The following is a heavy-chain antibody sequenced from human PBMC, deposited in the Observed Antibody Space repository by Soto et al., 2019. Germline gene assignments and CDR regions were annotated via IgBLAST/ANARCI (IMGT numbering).Heavy chain of an antibody. D-gene: IGHD6-6*01. V-gene: IGHV1-18*01. CDR2: IGAYNGDT. J-gene: IGHJ6*03. Sequence: QVQLLQSGAEVRKPGASVKVSCKASGYTFTNYGITWVRQAPGQGLEWMGGIGAYNGDTHYTQRLQGRVTMTTDTATSTAYMELRGLRSDDTAIYYCARVRQLVSYFYYYMDVWGNGTTVTVSS. CDR1: GYTFTNYG. CDR3: ARVRQLVSYFYYYMDV.